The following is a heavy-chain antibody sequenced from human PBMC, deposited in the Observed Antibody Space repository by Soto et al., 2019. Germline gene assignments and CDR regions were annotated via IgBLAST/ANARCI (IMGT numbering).Heavy chain of an antibody. D-gene: IGHD6-13*01. CDR3: TRDASRDSSARGWFDP. CDR2: ISSNSAYI. J-gene: IGHJ5*02. Sequence: PGGSLRLSCADSGFTFRGFSMNWFRQAPGEGLEWVSTISSNSAYIYYTDALRGRFTISRDNAKNSLHLQMNSLRAEDTAVYYCTRDASRDSSARGWFDPWGPGSLVTVSS. V-gene: IGHV3-21*01. CDR1: GFTFRGFS.